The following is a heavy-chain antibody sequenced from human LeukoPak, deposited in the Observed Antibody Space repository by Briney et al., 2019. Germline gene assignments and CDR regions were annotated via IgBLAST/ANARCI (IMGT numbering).Heavy chain of an antibody. V-gene: IGHV3-48*03. CDR1: GFTFSNYE. D-gene: IGHD6-19*01. CDR3: ARLTIVAVAGFDY. J-gene: IGHJ4*02. Sequence: GGSLRLSCAASGFTFSNYEMNWVRQAPGKGLEGVSYISSRGSTIYYADSGKGRFTISRENAKNPLYLQMNSLRAEDTAIYYCARLTIVAVAGFDYWGQGTLVTVSS. CDR2: ISSRGSTI.